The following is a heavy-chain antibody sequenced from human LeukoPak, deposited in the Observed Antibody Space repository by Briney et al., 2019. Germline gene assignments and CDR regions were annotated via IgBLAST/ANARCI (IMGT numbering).Heavy chain of an antibody. D-gene: IGHD3-3*01. V-gene: IGHV4-59*11. Sequence: SETLSLTCTVSGVSISSHYWSWIRQPPGKGLEWIGYIYYSGSTNYNPSLKSRGTISVDTSQIPFSLKLSSVTAADTAVYYCAREYYAFWSGYLGGNYYYYYMDVWGKGTTVTVSS. CDR2: IYYSGST. CDR3: AREYYAFWSGYLGGNYYYYYMDV. J-gene: IGHJ6*03. CDR1: GVSISSHY.